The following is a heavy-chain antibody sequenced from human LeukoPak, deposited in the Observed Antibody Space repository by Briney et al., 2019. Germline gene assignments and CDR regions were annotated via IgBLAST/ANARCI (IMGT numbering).Heavy chain of an antibody. J-gene: IGHJ3*02. CDR3: AVASDDYGDYDAFDI. CDR1: GGSISSGGYS. D-gene: IGHD4-17*01. Sequence: KTSETLSLTCAVSGGSISSGGYSWSWIRQPPGKGLEWIGYIYHSGSTYYNPSLKSRVTISVDRSKNQFSLKLSSVTAADTAVYYCAVASDDYGDYDAFDIWGQGTMVTVSS. V-gene: IGHV4-30-2*01. CDR2: IYHSGST.